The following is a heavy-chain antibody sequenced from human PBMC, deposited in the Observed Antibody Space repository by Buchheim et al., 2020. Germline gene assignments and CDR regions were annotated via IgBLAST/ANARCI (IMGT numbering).Heavy chain of an antibody. V-gene: IGHV3-23*01. J-gene: IGHJ4*02. CDR1: GFTFSTYG. Sequence: EVLLLESGGDLVQPGGSLRLSCAVSGFTFSTYGMSWVRQAPGKGPEWLSGITASGSSTYYADSVKGRFTISRDNSMNTLYLQMRSLRVEDTAVYYCAAFSSSGLWGQGTL. CDR3: AAFSSSGL. D-gene: IGHD3-10*01. CDR2: ITASGSST.